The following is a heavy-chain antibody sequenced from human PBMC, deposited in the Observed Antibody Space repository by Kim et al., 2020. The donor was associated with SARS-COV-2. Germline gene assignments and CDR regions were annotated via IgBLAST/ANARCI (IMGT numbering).Heavy chain of an antibody. CDR2: IGQDGSDK. V-gene: IGHV3-7*03. D-gene: IGHD2-2*01. J-gene: IGHJ4*01. CDR3: AKTDVEVVGASVYFDL. CDR1: GFNFSDYW. Sequence: GGSLRLSCAASGFNFSDYWMTWVRQAPGKWLEWVGNIGQDGSDKYYGDPVKGRFTISRDNTKKSVYLQMNSLRAEDTAVYYCAKTDVEVVGASVYFDLWG.